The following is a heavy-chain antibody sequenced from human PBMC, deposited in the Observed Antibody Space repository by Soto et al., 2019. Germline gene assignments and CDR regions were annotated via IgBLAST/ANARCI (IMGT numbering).Heavy chain of an antibody. CDR2: IVPIFGA. D-gene: IGHD3-22*01. Sequence: QVQLVQSGAEVKKPGSSVKVSCKSSGGTFSNYGFSWVRQAPGQGLECMGVIVPIFGAEHPQKFQGRATITADESTTTVFRRLRGLRSEDTAVYYCARGGSDYEGSGYYQGHVWGQGTTVTVS. V-gene: IGHV1-69*12. CDR1: GGTFSNYG. J-gene: IGHJ6*02. CDR3: ARGGSDYEGSGYYQGHV.